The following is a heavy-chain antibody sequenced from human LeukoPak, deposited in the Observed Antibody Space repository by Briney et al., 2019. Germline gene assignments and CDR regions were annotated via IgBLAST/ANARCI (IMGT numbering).Heavy chain of an antibody. Sequence: PSETLSLTCTVSGGSISSGTYYWTWIRQLPGKGLEWIGRIYTSGSTNYNPSLKSRVTMSVDTSKNQFSLKLSSVTAADTAVYYCARDYKAKYYYDSSGLYNWFDPWGQGTLVTVSS. J-gene: IGHJ5*02. CDR1: GGSISSGTYY. D-gene: IGHD3-22*01. CDR2: IYTSGST. CDR3: ARDYKAKYYYDSSGLYNWFDP. V-gene: IGHV4-61*02.